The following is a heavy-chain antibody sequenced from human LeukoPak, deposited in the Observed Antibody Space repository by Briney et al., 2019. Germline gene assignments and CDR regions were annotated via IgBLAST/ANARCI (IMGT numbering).Heavy chain of an antibody. J-gene: IGHJ4*02. V-gene: IGHV3-23*01. CDR3: AKASSIPLWFTDY. D-gene: IGHD5-18*01. CDR2: ISTSGGST. CDR1: GFTFSNYA. Sequence: PGGSLRLSCAASGFTFSNYAMSWVRQAPGKGLEWVSAISTSGGSTYYADSVKGRFSISRDNSKNTLYLQINTLRAEDTAVYYCAKASSIPLWFTDYWGQGTLVTVSS.